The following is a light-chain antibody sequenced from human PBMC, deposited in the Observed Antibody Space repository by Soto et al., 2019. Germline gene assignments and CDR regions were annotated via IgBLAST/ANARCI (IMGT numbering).Light chain of an antibody. V-gene: IGKV3-20*01. CDR1: QSVSSSY. Sequence: EIVLTQSPGTLSLSPGERATLSCRASQSVSSSYLAWYQQKPGQAPRLLIYRASSRATGIPDRFSGSGSGTDFTLTISRLEPEDFAVYYCQQGTFGQGTKLEIK. CDR3: QQGT. CDR2: RAS. J-gene: IGKJ2*02.